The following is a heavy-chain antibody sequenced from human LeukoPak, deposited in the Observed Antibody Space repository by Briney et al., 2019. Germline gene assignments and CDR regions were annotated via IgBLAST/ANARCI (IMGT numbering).Heavy chain of an antibody. V-gene: IGHV1-46*01. CDR2: IHPTSGSR. D-gene: IGHD6-13*01. CDR1: GYIFTCYY. CDR3: AANPAAAGNFNY. J-gene: IGHJ4*02. Sequence: ASVQVSCKASGYIFTCYYMHWVRPPPGKGLECMGIIHPTSGSRSFAQKFQGRVTMTRDTTTSTVYIELRSLRSEDTAVYYCAANPAAAGNFNYWGQGTLVTVSS.